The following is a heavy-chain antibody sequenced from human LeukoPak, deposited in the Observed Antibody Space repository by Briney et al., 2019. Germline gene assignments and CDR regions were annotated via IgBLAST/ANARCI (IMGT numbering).Heavy chain of an antibody. Sequence: GGSLRFSCAASGFTFDDYAMHWVRQAPGNGLEWVSGISWNSGSIGYADSVKGRFTISRDNAKNSLYLQMNSLRAEDTALYYCAKDSDGHNCFDYWGQGTLVTVSS. CDR3: AKDSDGHNCFDY. J-gene: IGHJ4*02. D-gene: IGHD5-24*01. CDR2: ISWNSGSI. V-gene: IGHV3-9*01. CDR1: GFTFDDYA.